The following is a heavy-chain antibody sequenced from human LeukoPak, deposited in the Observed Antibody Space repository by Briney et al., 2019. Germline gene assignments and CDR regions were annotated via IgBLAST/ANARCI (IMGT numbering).Heavy chain of an antibody. D-gene: IGHD3-3*01. J-gene: IGHJ4*02. V-gene: IGHV4-39*01. CDR3: ARHGYDFWSGYPGYFDY. Sequence: SETLSLTCTVSGGSISSSSYYWGWIRQPPGKGLEWIGSIYYSGSTYYNPSLKSRVTISVDTSKNQFSLKLSSVTAADTAVYYCARHGYDFWSGYPGYFDYWGQGTLVTVSS. CDR1: GGSISSSSYY. CDR2: IYYSGST.